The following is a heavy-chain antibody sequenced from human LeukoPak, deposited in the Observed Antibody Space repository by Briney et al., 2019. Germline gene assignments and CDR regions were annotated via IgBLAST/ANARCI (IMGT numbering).Heavy chain of an antibody. V-gene: IGHV3-48*04. J-gene: IGHJ4*02. CDR3: ARGGISNFDY. CDR2: ISSSSTIV. D-gene: IGHD2/OR15-2a*01. CDR1: GFPFSSYA. Sequence: GGSLRLSCAASGFPFSSYAINWVRQAPGKGLEWLSYISSSSTIVYYADSVKGRFTISRDNTKNSLYPQINSLRAEDTAVYYCARGGISNFDYWGQGTLVTVSS.